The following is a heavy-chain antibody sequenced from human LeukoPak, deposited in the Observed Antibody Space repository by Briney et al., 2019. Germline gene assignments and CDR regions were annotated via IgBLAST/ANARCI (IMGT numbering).Heavy chain of an antibody. Sequence: ASVKVSCKASGYTFTGYYMHWVRQAPGQGLEWMGWINPDSGGTNSAQNFQGRVTMTRDTSIGTAYMELSRLRSDDTAVYYCARDRRTGIAFGFDPWGQGTLVTVFS. D-gene: IGHD2-21*01. CDR2: INPDSGGT. V-gene: IGHV1-2*02. CDR3: ARDRRTGIAFGFDP. J-gene: IGHJ5*02. CDR1: GYTFTGYY.